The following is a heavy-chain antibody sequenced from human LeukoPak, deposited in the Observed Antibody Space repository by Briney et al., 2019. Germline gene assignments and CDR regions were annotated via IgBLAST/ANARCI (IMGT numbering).Heavy chain of an antibody. J-gene: IGHJ6*03. CDR1: GYTFTGHY. D-gene: IGHD3-10*02. CDR2: INPNTGGT. V-gene: IGHV1-2*02. CDR3: ARGPSVSVLPYFYYYMDV. Sequence: ASVKVSCKASGYTFTGHYMHWVRQAPGQGPEWMGWINPNTGGTNYAQNFQGRVTMTRDTSISTAYMELSRLRSDDTAVYYCARGPSVSVLPYFYYYMDVWGKGTTVTVSS.